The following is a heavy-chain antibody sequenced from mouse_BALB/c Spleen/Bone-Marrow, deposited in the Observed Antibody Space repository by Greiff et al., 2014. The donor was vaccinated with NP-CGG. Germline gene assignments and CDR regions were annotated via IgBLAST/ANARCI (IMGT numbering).Heavy chain of an antibody. Sequence: VQLQQSGPELVKPGASVRISCKVSGYTFTTYYLHWVKQRPGQGLEWIGWIYPGDLNTKYNEQFKATATLTADKSSSTAYMQLSSLTSEDSAVYFCVREDYGSVSFDYRGQGTTLTVSS. D-gene: IGHD1-1*01. CDR2: IYPGDLNT. J-gene: IGHJ2*01. CDR1: GYTFTTYY. V-gene: IGHV1S56*01. CDR3: VREDYGSVSFDY.